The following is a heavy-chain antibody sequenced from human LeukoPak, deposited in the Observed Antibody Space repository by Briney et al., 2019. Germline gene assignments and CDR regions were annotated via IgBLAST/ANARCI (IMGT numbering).Heavy chain of an antibody. CDR3: ARGGYSYGYWFDP. CDR2: IYSGGST. D-gene: IGHD5-18*01. CDR1: GFAVSSNY. J-gene: IGHJ5*02. Sequence: GGSLRLSCAASGFAVSSNYMSWVRQAPGKGLEWVSVIYSGGSTYYADSVKGRFTISRDNSKNTLYLQMNSLRAEDTAVYYCARGGYSYGYWFDPWGQGTLVTVSS. V-gene: IGHV3-53*01.